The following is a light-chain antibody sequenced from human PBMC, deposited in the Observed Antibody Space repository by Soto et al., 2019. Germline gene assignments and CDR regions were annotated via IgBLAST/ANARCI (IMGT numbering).Light chain of an antibody. J-gene: IGKJ1*01. CDR1: QGISSY. Sequence: IRMTQSPSSFSASTGDRVTITCRASQGISSYLAWYQQKPGKAPKLLIYAASTLQSGVPSRFSGSGSGTDFTLTISCLQSEDFATYYCPQYYSYPRTFGQGTKVAIK. CDR2: AAS. V-gene: IGKV1-8*01. CDR3: PQYYSYPRT.